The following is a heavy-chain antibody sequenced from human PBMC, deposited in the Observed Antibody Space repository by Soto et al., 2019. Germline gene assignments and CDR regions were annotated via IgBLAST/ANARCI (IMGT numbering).Heavy chain of an antibody. J-gene: IGHJ4*02. D-gene: IGHD7-27*01. V-gene: IGHV3-23*01. CDR3: AKEVSLGSTVDLGY. CDR2: ISGSGGST. CDR1: GFTFSIFA. Sequence: GSLRLSCAASGFTFSIFAMSWVRQCPGKGLEWVSTISGSGGSTYYADAVKGRFTISRDNSMGTLYLQMKSLRVEDTAIYYCAKEVSLGSTVDLGYWGQGALVTVSS.